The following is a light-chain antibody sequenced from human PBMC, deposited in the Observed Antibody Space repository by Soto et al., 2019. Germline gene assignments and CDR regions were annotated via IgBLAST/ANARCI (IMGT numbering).Light chain of an antibody. V-gene: IGKV3-11*01. CDR2: GAS. Sequence: VLTHSPATLSLSPGERATLSCRASRSFTSNLSWYQQKPGQAPRLLIYGASTRATGIPDRFSGSGSGTDFTLTIRSLEPEDFAVYYCQQRGIWPLTFGGGTKVDI. J-gene: IGKJ4*01. CDR3: QQRGIWPLT. CDR1: RSFTSN.